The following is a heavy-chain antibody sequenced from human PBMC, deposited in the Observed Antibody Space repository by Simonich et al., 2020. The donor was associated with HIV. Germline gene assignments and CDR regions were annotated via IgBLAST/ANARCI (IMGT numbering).Heavy chain of an antibody. CDR3: ARGRGAGSY. V-gene: IGHV4-34*01. J-gene: IGHJ4*02. CDR1: GGSFSGYY. CDR2: INHRGST. Sequence: QVQLQQWGAGLLKPSETLSLTCAVYGGSFSGYYWSWIRQPPGKGLEWIGEINHRGSTNYNPSRKSRVTISVDTSKNQFSLKLSSVTAADTAVYYCARGRGAGSYWGQGTLVTVSS. D-gene: IGHD2-15*01.